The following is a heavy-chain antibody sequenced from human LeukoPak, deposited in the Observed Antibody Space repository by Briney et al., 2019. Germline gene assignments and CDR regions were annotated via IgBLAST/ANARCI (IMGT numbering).Heavy chain of an antibody. V-gene: IGHV3-7*01. CDR2: IKQDGSEK. CDR1: GFTVSSNY. Sequence: PGGSLRLSCAASGFTVSSNYMSWVRQAPGKGLEWVANIKQDGSEKYYVDSVKGRFTISRDNAKNSLYLQMNSLRVEDTAVYYCARETSVGTRGGLWGSYRLKWFDPWGQGTLGTVSS. CDR3: ARETSVGTRGGLWGSYRLKWFDP. J-gene: IGHJ5*02. D-gene: IGHD3-16*02.